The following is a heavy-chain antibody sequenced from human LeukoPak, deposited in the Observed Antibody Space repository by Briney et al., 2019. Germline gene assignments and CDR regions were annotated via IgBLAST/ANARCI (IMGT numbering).Heavy chain of an antibody. CDR2: ISSNSAYF. J-gene: IGHJ3*02. CDR3: AREGGFHYDSSGDAFDI. CDR1: GFTFRRYT. D-gene: IGHD3-22*01. Sequence: GGSLRLSCAASGFTFRRYTMTWVRQAPGRGLEWVSSISSNSAYFYYADSLRGRLTISRDNAKNSLYLQVDSLGADDTAVYYCAREGGFHYDSSGDAFDIWGQGTMVTVSS. V-gene: IGHV3-21*01.